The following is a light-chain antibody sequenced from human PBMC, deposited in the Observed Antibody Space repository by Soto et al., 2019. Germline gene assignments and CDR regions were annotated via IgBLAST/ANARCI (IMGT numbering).Light chain of an antibody. CDR3: QQSDSIPNT. J-gene: IGKJ5*01. V-gene: IGKV1-39*01. CDR1: QTISRN. Sequence: DIQMSQSPSSLSASVGDRVTISCRASQTISRNLNWYQQKPGKAPKLLIYAASNLQSGVPSRFSGSGSGTDFTLAISTLQPEDFATYSCQQSDSIPNTLGHGTRLEIK. CDR2: AAS.